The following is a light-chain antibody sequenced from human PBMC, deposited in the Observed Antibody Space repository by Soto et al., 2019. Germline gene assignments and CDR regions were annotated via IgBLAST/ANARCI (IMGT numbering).Light chain of an antibody. CDR2: GAS. CDR1: QSVSSR. V-gene: IGKV3-11*01. J-gene: IGKJ4*01. Sequence: EIVITQSPVTRSFSPVERATLSCRASQSVSSRLAWYQQKPGQAPRLLISGASNRATGIPARFSGSGSGTDFTLTISSLEPEDFAVYYCQQRSNWPLTFGGGTKVDI. CDR3: QQRSNWPLT.